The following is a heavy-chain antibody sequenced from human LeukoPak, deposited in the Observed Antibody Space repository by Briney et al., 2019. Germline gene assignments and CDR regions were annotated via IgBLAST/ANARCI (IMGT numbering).Heavy chain of an antibody. CDR1: GYTFTGYY. CDR3: ARDTGIVGPRGWFDP. CDR2: INPNSGGA. V-gene: IGHV1-2*02. Sequence: ASVKVSCKASGYTFTGYYMHWVRQAPGQGLEWMGWINPNSGGANYAQKFQGRVTMTRDTSISTAYIELSRLRSDDTAVYYCARDTGIVGPRGWFDPWGQGTLVTVSS. J-gene: IGHJ5*02. D-gene: IGHD1-26*01.